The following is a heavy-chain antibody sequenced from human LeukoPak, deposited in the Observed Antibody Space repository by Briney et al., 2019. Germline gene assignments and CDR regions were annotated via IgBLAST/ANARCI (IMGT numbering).Heavy chain of an antibody. J-gene: IGHJ6*03. V-gene: IGHV1-18*01. D-gene: IGHD1-1*01. Sequence: GASVKVSCKASGYTFTSYGISWVRQAPGQGLEWMGWISAYNGNTNYAQKLQGRGTMTTDTSTSTAYMELRSLRSDDTAVYYCARVQLSMGYYYYYMDVWGKGTTVTVSS. CDR3: ARVQLSMGYYYYYMDV. CDR1: GYTFTSYG. CDR2: ISAYNGNT.